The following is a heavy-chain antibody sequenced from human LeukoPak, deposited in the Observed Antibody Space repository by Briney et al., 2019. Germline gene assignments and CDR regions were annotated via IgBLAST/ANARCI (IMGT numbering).Heavy chain of an antibody. Sequence: GGSLRLSCAASGFTFSSHAMSWVRQAPGKGLEWVTGISGSGGGTYYTDSVKGWFTISRDNSKNMLYLQMNSLRAEDTAVYYCAKDRDSSVYYWADWGQGTLVTVSS. D-gene: IGHD3-22*01. CDR1: GFTFSSHA. V-gene: IGHV3-23*01. J-gene: IGHJ4*02. CDR3: AKDRDSSVYYWAD. CDR2: ISGSGGGT.